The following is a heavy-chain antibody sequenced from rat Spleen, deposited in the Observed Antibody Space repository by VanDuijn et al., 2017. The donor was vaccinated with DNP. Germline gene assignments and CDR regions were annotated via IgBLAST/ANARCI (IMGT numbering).Heavy chain of an antibody. J-gene: IGHJ2*01. Sequence: EVQLVESGGGLLQPGRSLKLSCAASGFTFSSYDMAWVRQAPSKGLEWVASVNTGGGITYYRDSVKGRFIVSRDNAKSTLDLQMDSLRSEDTATYYCTTDIDYFHYWGQGVMVTVSS. V-gene: IGHV5-27*01. CDR2: VNTGGGIT. CDR3: TTDIDYFHY. CDR1: GFTFSSYD.